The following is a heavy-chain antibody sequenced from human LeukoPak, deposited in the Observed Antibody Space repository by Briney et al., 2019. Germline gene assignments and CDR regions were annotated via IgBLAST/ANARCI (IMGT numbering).Heavy chain of an antibody. V-gene: IGHV4-38-2*02. CDR3: ARDRIVVPAAIPYNWFDP. D-gene: IGHD2-2*01. Sequence: SETLSLTCTVSGYSISSAYYWGWIRQPPGKGLEWIGSIYHSGSIYYNPSLKSRVTISVDTSKNLFSLKLSSVTAADTAVYYCARDRIVVPAAIPYNWFDPWGQGTLVTVSS. CDR1: GYSISSAYY. CDR2: IYHSGSI. J-gene: IGHJ5*02.